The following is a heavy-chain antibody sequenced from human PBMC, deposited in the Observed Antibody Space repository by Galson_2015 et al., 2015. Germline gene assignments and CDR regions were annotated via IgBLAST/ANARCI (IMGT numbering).Heavy chain of an antibody. J-gene: IGHJ4*02. Sequence: SLRLSCAASGFTFSSYAMHWVRQAPGKGLEWVAVISYDGSNKYYADSVKGRFTISRDNSKNTLYLQMNSLRAEDTAVYYCARTSRPGIAVAGTEGTYFDYWGQGTLVTVSS. CDR3: ARTSRPGIAVAGTEGTYFDY. CDR2: ISYDGSNK. CDR1: GFTFSSYA. V-gene: IGHV3-30-3*01. D-gene: IGHD6-19*01.